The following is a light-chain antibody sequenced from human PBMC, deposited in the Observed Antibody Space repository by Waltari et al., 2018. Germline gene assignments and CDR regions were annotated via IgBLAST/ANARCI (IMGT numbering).Light chain of an antibody. CDR1: HSGDTK. J-gene: IGLJ3*02. Sequence: SYAPPHPPSVSVSSGQTASILCSGGHSGDTKASWDQQQPGQSHVLVIYHDTKAPSGIPERFSGSHYGNAATLTSSGTQAMDEADYYCQAWDSSTAVFGGGTKLTVL. CDR2: HDT. V-gene: IGLV3-1*01. CDR3: QAWDSSTAV.